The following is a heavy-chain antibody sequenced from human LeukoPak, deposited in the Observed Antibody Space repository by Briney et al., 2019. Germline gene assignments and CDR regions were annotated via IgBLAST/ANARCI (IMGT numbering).Heavy chain of an antibody. CDR3: AGSHISVVVTAVYDY. V-gene: IGHV4-4*07. J-gene: IGHJ4*02. CDR1: GGSISSYY. CDR2: IYTGGST. Sequence: PSETLPLTCTVSGGSISSYYWSWIRQPAGKGLEWIGRIYTGGSTNYNPSLKSRVTISVDKSKNQFSLKLSSVTAADTAVYYCAGSHISVVVTAVYDYWGQGTLVTVSS. D-gene: IGHD2-21*02.